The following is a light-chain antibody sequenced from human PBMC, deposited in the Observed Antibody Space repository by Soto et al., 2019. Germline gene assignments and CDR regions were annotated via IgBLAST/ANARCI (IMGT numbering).Light chain of an antibody. CDR2: DAS. Sequence: DIQMTQSPSTLSASVGDRVTITCRASQSISSWLAWYQQKPGKAPKLLIYDASSLESGVPSRFSGSGSGTEFTLTISGLQPDDFATYNCQEYNSYPPWTFGQGTKVEIK. V-gene: IGKV1-5*01. J-gene: IGKJ1*01. CDR1: QSISSW. CDR3: QEYNSYPPWT.